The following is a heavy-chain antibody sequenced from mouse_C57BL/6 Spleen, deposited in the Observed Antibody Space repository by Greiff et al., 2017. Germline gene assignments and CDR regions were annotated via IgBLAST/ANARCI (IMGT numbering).Heavy chain of an antibody. CDR3: GRGVPPGAKDY. V-gene: IGHV1-42*01. CDR1: GYSFTGYY. J-gene: IGHJ4*01. Sequence: VQLQQSGPELVKPGASVQISCKASGYSFTGYYMNWVKQSPEQSLEWIGEINPSTGGTTSNQKFKAKATLTVDKSSSTAYMQLKSLTSDDYAVYYCGRGVPPGAKDYWGQGTSVTVSS. D-gene: IGHD4-1*01. CDR2: INPSTGGT.